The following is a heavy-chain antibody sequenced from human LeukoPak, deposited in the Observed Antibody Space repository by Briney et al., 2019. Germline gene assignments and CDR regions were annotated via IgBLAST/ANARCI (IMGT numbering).Heavy chain of an antibody. D-gene: IGHD1-1*01. CDR1: GYTFTGYY. Sequence: ASVKVSCKASGYTFTGYYMHWVRQAPGQGLEWMGWINPNSGGTNYAQKFQGRVTMTRDTSISTAYMELSRLRSDDTAVYYCAREDVLEPRLNYWGQGTLVTVSS. V-gene: IGHV1-2*02. J-gene: IGHJ4*02. CDR2: INPNSGGT. CDR3: AREDVLEPRLNY.